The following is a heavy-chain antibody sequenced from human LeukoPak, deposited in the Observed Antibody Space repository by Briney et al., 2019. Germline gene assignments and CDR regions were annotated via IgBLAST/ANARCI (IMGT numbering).Heavy chain of an antibody. CDR3: AMSRGDWNYERQYDY. D-gene: IGHD1-7*01. CDR2: IQYDGSNK. CDR1: GFTFNTYG. V-gene: IGHV3-30*02. Sequence: GGSLRLSCTASGFTFNTYGMHWVRQAPGKGLKWVAFIQYDGSNKYYGDSVKGRFAISRDNSKNTLYLQMNSLRAEDTAVYYCAMSRGDWNYERQYDYWGQGTLVTVSS. J-gene: IGHJ4*02.